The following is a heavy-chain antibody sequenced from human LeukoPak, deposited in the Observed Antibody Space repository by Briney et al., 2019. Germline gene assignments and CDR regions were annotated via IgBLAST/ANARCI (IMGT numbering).Heavy chain of an antibody. Sequence: SETLSLTCTVSGDSISNYYWTWIRQSAGKGLQWIGRINTSGNTDYNPYLKSRVTMSLDTSKNQFSLNLSSVTAADTAVYYCARDRLGFRVDVWGKGTTVTVSS. CDR1: GDSISNYY. CDR2: INTSGNT. CDR3: ARDRLGFRVDV. J-gene: IGHJ6*04. D-gene: IGHD3-10*01. V-gene: IGHV4-4*07.